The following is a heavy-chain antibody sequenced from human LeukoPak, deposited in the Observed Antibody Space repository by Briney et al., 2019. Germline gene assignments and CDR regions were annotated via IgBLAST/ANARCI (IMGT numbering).Heavy chain of an antibody. Sequence: SETLSLTCTVSGGSVSGGSISGYYWSWIRQPPGKGLEWIGYIYSSGSAHYNPSLKSRVTMSVDTSKNQFSLRLTSVTAADTAVYYCASFDSRSFGGSFGGVFDIWGQGTLATVSS. J-gene: IGHJ3*02. V-gene: IGHV4-61*08. CDR1: GGSVSGGSISGYY. CDR3: ASFDSRSFGGSFGGVFDI. D-gene: IGHD1-26*01. CDR2: IYSSGSA.